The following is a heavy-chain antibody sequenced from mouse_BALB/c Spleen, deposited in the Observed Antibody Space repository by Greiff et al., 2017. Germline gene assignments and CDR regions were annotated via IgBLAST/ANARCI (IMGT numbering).Heavy chain of an antibody. J-gene: IGHJ3*01. CDR3: AREGVYYGSSSAWFAY. V-gene: IGHV1-77*01. D-gene: IGHD1-1*01. CDR1: GYTFTDYY. Sequence: VQLQQSGAELARPGASVKLSCKASGYTFTDYYINWVKQRTGQGLEWIGEIYPGSGNTYYNEKFKGKATLTADKSSSTAYMQLRSLTSEDSAVYFCAREGVYYGSSSAWFAYWGQGTLVTVSA. CDR2: IYPGSGNT.